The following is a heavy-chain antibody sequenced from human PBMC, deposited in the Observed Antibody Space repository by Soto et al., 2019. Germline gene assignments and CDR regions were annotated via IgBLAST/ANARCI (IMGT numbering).Heavy chain of an antibody. CDR3: AKGRFNFDS. CDR1: GFTFSTVA. J-gene: IGHJ4*02. Sequence: GGSLRLSCAASGFTFSTVAMSWVRQAPGKGLEWVSSLTAADVTYYADSVKGRFTVSRDNSENTLYLQINSLRVEDTAVYYCAKGRFNFDSWGQGTLVTVSS. V-gene: IGHV3-23*01. CDR2: LTAADVT.